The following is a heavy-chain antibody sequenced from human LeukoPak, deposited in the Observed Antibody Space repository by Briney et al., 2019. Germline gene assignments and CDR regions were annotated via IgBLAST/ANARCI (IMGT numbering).Heavy chain of an antibody. D-gene: IGHD6-13*01. Sequence: SETLSLTCTVSAGSVSGYYWSWIRQPPGKGLEWIAYIYYRGSTNYNPSLKSRVTISVDTSKNQFSLKLTSVTAADTAVYYCARDRPGGSSLDYWGQGILVTVSS. CDR3: ARDRPGGSSLDY. CDR2: IYYRGST. V-gene: IGHV4-59*02. J-gene: IGHJ4*02. CDR1: AGSVSGYY.